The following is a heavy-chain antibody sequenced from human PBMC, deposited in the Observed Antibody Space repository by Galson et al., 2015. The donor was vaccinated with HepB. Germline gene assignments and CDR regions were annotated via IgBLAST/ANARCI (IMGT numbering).Heavy chain of an antibody. V-gene: IGHV4-61*01. CDR1: GGSISSSSYY. Sequence: SETLSLTCTVSGGSISSSSYYWSWIRQPPGKGLESIGYIYYSGTTRYNPSLQSRVTISVDTSKNQFSLKLSSVTAADTAVYYCARLRDSSSSLDYWGQGTLVTVSS. CDR2: IYYSGTT. D-gene: IGHD6-6*01. CDR3: ARLRDSSSSLDY. J-gene: IGHJ4*02.